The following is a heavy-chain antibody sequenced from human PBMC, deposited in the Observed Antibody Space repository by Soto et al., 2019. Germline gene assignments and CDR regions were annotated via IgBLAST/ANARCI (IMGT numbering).Heavy chain of an antibody. CDR1: GYTFTSYG. CDR3: ARSGCSGGSCYSYYFDY. CDR2: ISAYNGNT. D-gene: IGHD2-15*01. V-gene: IGHV1-18*01. J-gene: IGHJ4*02. Sequence: QVQRVQSGAEVKKPGASVKVSCKASGYTFTSYGISWVRQAPGQGLEWMGWISAYNGNTNYAQKLQGRVTMTTDTSTSTAYMELRSLRSDDTAVHYCARSGCSGGSCYSYYFDYWGQGTLVTVSS.